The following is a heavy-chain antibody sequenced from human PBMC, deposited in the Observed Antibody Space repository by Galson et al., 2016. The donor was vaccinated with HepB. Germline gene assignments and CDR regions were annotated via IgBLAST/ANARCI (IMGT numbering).Heavy chain of an antibody. CDR1: GFAFSSYW. CDR2: IKKGGSEK. D-gene: IGHD1-26*01. J-gene: IGHJ4*02. Sequence: SLRLSCAASGFAFSSYWMTWVRQAPGKGLEWVANIKKGGSEKNYVDSAKGRFTLSRDNSKNTVDLQMNSLRAEDTDVYYCARGLPNSGKNYGHGFYFDYWGQGTLVTVSS. CDR3: ARGLPNSGKNYGHGFYFDY. V-gene: IGHV3-7*01.